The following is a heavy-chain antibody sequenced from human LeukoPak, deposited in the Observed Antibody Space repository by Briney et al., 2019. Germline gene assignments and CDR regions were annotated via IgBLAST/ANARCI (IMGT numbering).Heavy chain of an antibody. D-gene: IGHD2-8*01. CDR2: ISGSGGST. J-gene: IGHJ6*03. Sequence: PGGSLRLSCAASGFTFSSYGMSWVRQAPGKGLEWVSAISGSGGSTYYADSVKGRFTISRDSSKNTLYLQLNSLREEDTALYYRARAPNYYYMDVWGRGTTVTVSS. CDR1: GFTFSSYG. CDR3: ARAPNYYYMDV. V-gene: IGHV3-23*01.